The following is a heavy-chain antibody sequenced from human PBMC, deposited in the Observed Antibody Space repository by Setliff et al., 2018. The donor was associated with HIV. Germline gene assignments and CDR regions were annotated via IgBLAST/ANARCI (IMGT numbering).Heavy chain of an antibody. CDR2: IHHSGSA. J-gene: IGHJ2*01. CDR1: GYSISDGYY. Sequence: SETLSLTCAVSGYSISDGYYWGWIRQPPGKGPEWIGSIHHSGSAHFNPSLKSRVAMSVDTSKTQFSLKLSSVTAADTAVYYCASCIFGDYARYFDLWGRGTLVTVSS. CDR3: ASCIFGDYARYFDL. V-gene: IGHV4-38-2*01. D-gene: IGHD4-17*01.